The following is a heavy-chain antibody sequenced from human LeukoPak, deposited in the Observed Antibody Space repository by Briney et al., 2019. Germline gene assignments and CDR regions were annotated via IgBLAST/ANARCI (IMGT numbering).Heavy chain of an antibody. CDR3: ASRGITTYYYGSGSYPYYFDD. J-gene: IGHJ4*02. CDR2: IYPGDSDT. CDR1: GYSFTSYW. D-gene: IGHD3-10*01. V-gene: IGHV5-51*01. Sequence: GESLKISCKGSGYSFTSYWIGWVRQMPGKGLEWMGIIYPGDSDTRYRPSFQDQVTISADKSIRTAYLQWSSLKASDTAMYYCASRGITTYYYGSGSYPYYFDDWGQGTLVTVSS.